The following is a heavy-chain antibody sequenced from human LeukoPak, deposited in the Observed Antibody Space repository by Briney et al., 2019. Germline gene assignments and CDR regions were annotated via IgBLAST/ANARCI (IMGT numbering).Heavy chain of an antibody. CDR3: AREWGGRQGYYGMDV. CDR2: IYSSGSA. CDR1: GGSISNYY. J-gene: IGHJ6*02. V-gene: IGHV4-4*07. D-gene: IGHD3-10*01. Sequence: SETLSLTCSISGGSISNYYWIWIRQSAGKGLGWIGRIYSSGSANYNPSLKSRVTMSLATSRNQFSLKLNSLTAADTAVYYCAREWGGRQGYYGMDVWGQGTTVTVSS.